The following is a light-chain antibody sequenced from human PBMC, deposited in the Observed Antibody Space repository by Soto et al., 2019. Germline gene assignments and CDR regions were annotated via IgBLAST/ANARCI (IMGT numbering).Light chain of an antibody. Sequence: QSALTQPASVSGSPGQSITISCTGTSSDVGSYNLVSWYQQHPGKAPKLMIYEVSKRPSGVSNRFSGSKSGNTASLTISGLQAEDEADYYCCLYAGSSTRWVFGGGTKLTVL. CDR3: CLYAGSSTRWV. V-gene: IGLV2-23*02. CDR1: SSDVGSYNL. CDR2: EVS. J-gene: IGLJ3*02.